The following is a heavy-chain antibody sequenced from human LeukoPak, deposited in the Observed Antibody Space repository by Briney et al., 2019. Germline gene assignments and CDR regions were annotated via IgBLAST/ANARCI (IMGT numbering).Heavy chain of an antibody. CDR1: DGSINSYY. V-gene: IGHV4-59*01. J-gene: IGHJ6*02. CDR2: IYYNGNT. D-gene: IGHD1-26*01. Sequence: SETLSLTCSVSDGSINSYYWNWIRRPPGKGLEWIGYIYYNGNTNYSPSLKSRVTMSVDTSKNMFSLKVSSVTAADTAVYYCARGRSNYYGMDVWGQGTTVTVSS. CDR3: ARGRSNYYGMDV.